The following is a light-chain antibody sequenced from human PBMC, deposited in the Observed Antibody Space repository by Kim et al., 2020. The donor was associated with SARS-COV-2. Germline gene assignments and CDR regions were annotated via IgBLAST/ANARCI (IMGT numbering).Light chain of an antibody. V-gene: IGLV3-19*01. CDR1: RLIFDY. Sequence: VNTATSTARGDRLIFDYASSYQQKPAHAPVFVIYDKNNRPSGFPDRFSASSSGNTASLTFPGAQAEDEADYYCNSRDSSGNHLGVFGGGTQLTVL. J-gene: IGLJ3*02. CDR3: NSRDSSGNHLGV. CDR2: DKN.